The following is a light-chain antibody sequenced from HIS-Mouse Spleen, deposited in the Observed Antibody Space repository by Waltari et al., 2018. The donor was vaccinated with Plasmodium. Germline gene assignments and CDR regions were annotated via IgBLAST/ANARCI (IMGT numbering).Light chain of an antibody. CDR1: SSDVGAYHY. J-gene: IGLJ3*02. Sequence: QSALTQPRPVSGSPGPSVTISCTGTSSDVGAYHYVSWYQQHPGKAPKLMIYDVSKRPSGVPDRFSGSKSGNTASLTISGLQAEDEADYYCCSYAGSYTVVFGGGTKLTVL. V-gene: IGLV2-11*01. CDR3: CSYAGSYTVV. CDR2: DVS.